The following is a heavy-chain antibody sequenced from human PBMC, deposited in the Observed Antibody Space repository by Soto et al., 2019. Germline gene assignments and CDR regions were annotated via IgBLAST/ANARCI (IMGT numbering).Heavy chain of an antibody. V-gene: IGHV1-69*04. Sequence: SAKVSCKASGGTFSSYTISWVRQAPGQGLEWMGRIIPILGIANYAQKFQGRVTITADKSTSTAYMELSSLRSEDTAVYYCARDQVATNRYYYMDVWGKGSTVTVCS. CDR3: ARDQVATNRYYYMDV. D-gene: IGHD5-12*01. CDR1: GGTFSSYT. CDR2: IIPILGIA. J-gene: IGHJ6*03.